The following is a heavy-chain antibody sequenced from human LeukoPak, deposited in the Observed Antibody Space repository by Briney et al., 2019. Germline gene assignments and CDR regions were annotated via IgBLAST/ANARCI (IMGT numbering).Heavy chain of an antibody. D-gene: IGHD3-22*01. Sequence: VASVKVSCKASGGTFSSYAISWVRQAPGQGLEWMGGIIPIFGTANYAQKFLGRVTITTDESTSTAYMELSSLRSEDTAVYYCAREYYYDSSGYYFDYWGQGTLVTVSS. V-gene: IGHV1-69*05. CDR1: GGTFSSYA. CDR3: AREYYYDSSGYYFDY. CDR2: IIPIFGTA. J-gene: IGHJ4*02.